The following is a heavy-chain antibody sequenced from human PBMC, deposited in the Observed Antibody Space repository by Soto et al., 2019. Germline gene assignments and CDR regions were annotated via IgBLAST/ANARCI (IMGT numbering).Heavy chain of an antibody. J-gene: IGHJ3*02. CDR3: TLGSSSAEVFDS. D-gene: IGHD6-6*01. CDR2: IIPMFDIA. CDR1: GGSFSIYT. Sequence: QVQLVQSGVEVKKPGSSVKVSCKASGGSFSIYTIFWVRQAPGQGLEWMGRIIPMFDIANYAKNFQGRVTITADKYTGTVYMEMISLRSGDTAMYYCTLGSSSAEVFDSWGQGTVVTVSS. V-gene: IGHV1-69*02.